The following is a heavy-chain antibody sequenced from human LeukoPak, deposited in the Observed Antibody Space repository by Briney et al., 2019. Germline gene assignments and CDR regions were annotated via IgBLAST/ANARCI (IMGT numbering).Heavy chain of an antibody. J-gene: IGHJ4*02. Sequence: GGSLRLSCAASGFTFRFYAMSWVRQAPGKGLQRVSSFTSSGDGTYYADSVKGRFTISRDNPENMLYLQMNSQRVEDTAVYFCAKDRPNYYGSNGHYYRRDGDYWGQGTLVTVSS. CDR3: AKDRPNYYGSNGHYYRRDGDY. V-gene: IGHV3-23*01. D-gene: IGHD3-22*01. CDR1: GFTFRFYA. CDR2: FTSSGDGT.